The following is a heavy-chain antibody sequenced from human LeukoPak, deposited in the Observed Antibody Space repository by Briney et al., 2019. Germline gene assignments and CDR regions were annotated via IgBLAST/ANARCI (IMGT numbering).Heavy chain of an antibody. CDR1: GFTFSSYG. D-gene: IGHD1-26*01. J-gene: IGHJ4*02. CDR3: ASSGSYRFDY. Sequence: PGGSLRLSCAASGFTFSSYGMHWVRQAPGKGLEWVSVIYSGGSTYYADSVKGRFTISRDNAKNSLYLQMNSLRDEDTAVYYCASSGSYRFDYWGQGTLVTVSS. V-gene: IGHV3-NL1*01. CDR2: IYSGGST.